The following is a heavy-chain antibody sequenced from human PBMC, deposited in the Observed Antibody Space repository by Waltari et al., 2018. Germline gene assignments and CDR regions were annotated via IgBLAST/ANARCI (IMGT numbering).Heavy chain of an antibody. CDR3: ATFCSSTSCYAAGDY. J-gene: IGHJ4*02. D-gene: IGHD2-2*01. V-gene: IGHV3-21*02. CDR2: ISSTSFYK. Sequence: EVQLVESGGDVAKPGGSLRLSCAASGFHSNIYTHSCVRLAPGKGLEWVSSISSTSFYKYYADAVNGRFTISRDNDNNSLYLQMNSVRDDDTAVYYCATFCSSTSCYAAGDYWGQGTLVTVSS. CDR1: GFHSNIYT.